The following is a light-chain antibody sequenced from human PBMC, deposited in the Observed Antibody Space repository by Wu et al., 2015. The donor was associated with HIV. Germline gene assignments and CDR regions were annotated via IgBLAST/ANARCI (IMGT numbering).Light chain of an antibody. J-gene: IGKJ1*01. CDR1: QSVSRF. V-gene: IGKV3-11*01. CDR3: HQRTTWPRT. Sequence: EIVLTQSPATLSLSPGERATLFCRASQSVSRFLAWYQHKPGQAPRVVIYDTSSRAAGIPARFSGSGSGTDFTLTISSLEPEDFAVYYCHQRTTWPRTFGQGTKVEVK. CDR2: DTS.